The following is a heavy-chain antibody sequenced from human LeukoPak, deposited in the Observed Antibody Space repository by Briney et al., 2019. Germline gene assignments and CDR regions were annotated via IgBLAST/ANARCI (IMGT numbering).Heavy chain of an antibody. CDR3: ARDAPIVVVPSYYFDY. CDR2: IKQDGSEK. CDR1: GFTFSSHW. Sequence: GGSLRLSCAASGFTFSSHWMSWVRQAPGKGLEWVANIKQDGSEKYYVDSVKGRFTISRDNAKNSLYLQMNSLRAEDTAVYYCARDAPIVVVPSYYFDYWGQGTLVTVSS. D-gene: IGHD3-22*01. J-gene: IGHJ4*02. V-gene: IGHV3-7*01.